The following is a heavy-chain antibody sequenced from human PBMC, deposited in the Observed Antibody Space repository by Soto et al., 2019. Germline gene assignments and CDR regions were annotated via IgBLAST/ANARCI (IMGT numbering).Heavy chain of an antibody. CDR2: INAGNGNT. V-gene: IGHV1-3*01. CDR1: GYTFTSYA. D-gene: IGHD3-3*01. Sequence: GASVKVSCKASGYTFTSYAMHWVRQAPGQRLEWMGWINAGNGNTKYSQKFQGRVTITRDTSASTAYMELSSLRSEDTAVYYCARERFLEWLSRDWYFDLWGRGTLVTVSS. CDR3: ARERFLEWLSRDWYFDL. J-gene: IGHJ2*01.